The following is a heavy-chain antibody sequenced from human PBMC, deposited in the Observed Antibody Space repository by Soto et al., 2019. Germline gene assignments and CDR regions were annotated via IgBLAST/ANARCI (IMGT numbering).Heavy chain of an antibody. J-gene: IGHJ4*02. V-gene: IGHV3-23*01. CDR1: GFTFSSYA. CDR3: AKDHTVVVPAAIVY. Sequence: GGSLRLSCAASGFTFSSYAMGWVRQATGKGLEWVSAISGSGGSTYYADSVKGRFTISGDNSKNTLYLQMNSLRAEDTAVYYCAKDHTVVVPAAIVYWGQGTLVTVSS. CDR2: ISGSGGST. D-gene: IGHD2-2*01.